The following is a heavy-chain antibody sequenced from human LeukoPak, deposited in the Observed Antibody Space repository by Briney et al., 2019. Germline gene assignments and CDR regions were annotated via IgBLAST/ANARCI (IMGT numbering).Heavy chain of an antibody. CDR1: GVTFSSYS. CDR3: ASNPLGKSDAFDI. Sequence: GGSLRLSCAASGVTFSSYSMNWVRQAPGKGLEWVSSISSSSSYIYYADSVKGRFTISRDNAKNSLYLQMNSLRAEDTAVYYCASNPLGKSDAFDIWGQGTMVTVSS. J-gene: IGHJ3*02. CDR2: ISSSSSYI. D-gene: IGHD7-27*01. V-gene: IGHV3-21*01.